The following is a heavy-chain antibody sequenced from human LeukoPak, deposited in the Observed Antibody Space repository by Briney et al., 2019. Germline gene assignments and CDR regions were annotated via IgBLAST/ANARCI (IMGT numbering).Heavy chain of an antibody. CDR3: ARGLWSAHRREYYFDS. D-gene: IGHD3-3*01. J-gene: IGHJ4*02. V-gene: IGHV1-3*04. CDR1: GYTFTNYA. CDR2: INTGNGDT. Sequence: ASVKVSCKASGYTFTNYAVNWMRQAPGQRLEWMGWINTGNGDTKFSQNYQARVTNTRDASASTAYMELSSLTSEDTAVYFCARGLWSAHRREYYFDSWGQGTLVTVSS.